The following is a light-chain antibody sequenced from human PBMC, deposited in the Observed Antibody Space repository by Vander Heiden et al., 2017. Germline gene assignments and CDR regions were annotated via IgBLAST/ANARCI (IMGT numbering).Light chain of an antibody. J-gene: IGLJ2*01. CDR1: SLRNYY. V-gene: IGLV3-19*01. CDR2: GNN. CDR3: NSRDTSGDHVV. Sequence: SSELTQEPAVSVALGQTVRTTCQGDSLRNYYASWYQQKPGQAPLLVIYGNNNRPSGIPDRFSGSSSGDTTSLTITGAQARDEADYYCNSRDTSGDHVVFGGGTKLTVL.